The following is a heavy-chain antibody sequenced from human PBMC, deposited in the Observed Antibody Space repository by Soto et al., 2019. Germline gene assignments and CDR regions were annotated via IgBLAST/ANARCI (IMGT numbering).Heavy chain of an antibody. Sequence: EVQLVESGGGLAKPGGSLRLSCAASGFTFNNAWMNWVHQAPGKGLEWVGRIKSKTDSGTADYAAPVKGRFTISRDDSKNTLSLQMNSLETEDTAVYYCTTDLGAGRRGGVDYWGQGTLVTVSS. CDR3: TTDLGAGRRGGVDY. V-gene: IGHV3-15*07. D-gene: IGHD1-26*01. J-gene: IGHJ4*02. CDR2: IKSKTDSGTA. CDR1: GFTFNNAW.